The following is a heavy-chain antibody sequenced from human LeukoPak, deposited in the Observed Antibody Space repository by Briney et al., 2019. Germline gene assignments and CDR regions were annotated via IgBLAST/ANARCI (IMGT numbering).Heavy chain of an antibody. J-gene: IGHJ4*02. CDR1: GGTFSSHA. CDR3: ARDRGTGLIDY. Sequence: GASVKVSCKASGGTFSSHAISWVRQAPGQGLEWMGGIIPIFGTANYAQKFQGRVTITADKSTSTAYMELSSLRSEDTAVYYCARDRGTGLIDYWGQGTLVTVSS. D-gene: IGHD1-1*01. V-gene: IGHV1-69*06. CDR2: IIPIFGTA.